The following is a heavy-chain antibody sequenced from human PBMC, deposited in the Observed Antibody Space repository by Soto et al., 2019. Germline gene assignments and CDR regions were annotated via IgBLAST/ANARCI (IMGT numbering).Heavy chain of an antibody. CDR1: GFTFSSYW. CDR2: INSDGSST. J-gene: IGHJ4*02. CDR3: ARDSPGCSGGSCYPLDY. D-gene: IGHD2-15*01. V-gene: IGHV3-74*01. Sequence: EVQLVESGGGLVQPGGSLRLSCAASGFTFSSYWMHSVRQAPGKGLVWVSRINSDGSSTSYADSVKGRFTISRDNAKNTLYQQMNSLRAEDTAVYYCARDSPGCSGGSCYPLDYWGQGTLVTVSS.